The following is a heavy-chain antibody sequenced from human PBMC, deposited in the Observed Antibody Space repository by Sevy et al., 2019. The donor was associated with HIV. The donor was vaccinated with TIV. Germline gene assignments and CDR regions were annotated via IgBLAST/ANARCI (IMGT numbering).Heavy chain of an antibody. CDR2: ISSSGSTI. D-gene: IGHD1-26*01. J-gene: IGHJ4*02. Sequence: GGSLRLSCAASGFTFSDYYMSWIRQAPGKGLEWVSYISSSGSTIYYADSVNGRFTISRDNAKNSLYLQMNSLRAEDTAVYYCARDSVEMATIAAYNLAGAVDYWGQRTLVTVSS. V-gene: IGHV3-11*01. CDR3: ARDSVEMATIAAYNLAGAVDY. CDR1: GFTFSDYY.